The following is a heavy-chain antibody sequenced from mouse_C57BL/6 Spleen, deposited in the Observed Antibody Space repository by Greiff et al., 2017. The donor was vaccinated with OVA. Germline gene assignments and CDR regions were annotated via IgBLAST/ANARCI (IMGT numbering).Heavy chain of an antibody. V-gene: IGHV1-59*01. CDR2: IDPSDSYT. CDR1: GYTFTSYW. J-gene: IGHJ2*01. CDR3: ARERGSSLDY. D-gene: IGHD1-1*01. Sequence: QVQLKQPGAELVRPGTSVKLSCKASGYTFTSYWLHWVKQRPGQGLEWIGVIDPSDSYTNYNQKFKGKATLTVDTSSSTAYMQLSSLTSEDSAVYYCARERGSSLDYWGQGTTLTVSS.